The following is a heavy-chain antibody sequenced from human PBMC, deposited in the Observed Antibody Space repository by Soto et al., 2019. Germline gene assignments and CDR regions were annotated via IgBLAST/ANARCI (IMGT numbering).Heavy chain of an antibody. D-gene: IGHD5-12*01. Sequence: QVQLVQSGAEVKKPGSSVRVSCKASGGTFSSYAISWVRQAPGQGLEWMGGSIPIFDTADYAQKFQGRVTITADDSTSTAYMELSSLTSEDTAVYYWATHPMATITYYSGMDVWGQGTTVTVSS. J-gene: IGHJ6*02. CDR3: ATHPMATITYYSGMDV. CDR1: GGTFSSYA. V-gene: IGHV1-69*12. CDR2: SIPIFDTA.